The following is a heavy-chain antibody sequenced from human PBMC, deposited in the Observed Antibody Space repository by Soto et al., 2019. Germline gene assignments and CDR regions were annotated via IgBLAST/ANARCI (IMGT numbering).Heavy chain of an antibody. CDR3: AREYGSSYSPRYDGMDV. V-gene: IGHV3-7*05. CDR1: GFTLSSYW. D-gene: IGHD6-13*01. J-gene: IGHJ6*02. Sequence: EVQLVESGGGLVQPGRSLRLSCAASGFTLSSYWMSWVRQAPGKGLEWVANIKQDGSEKYYVDSVKGRFTISRDTAKSSLYLQLNSLRAEDTAVYYCAREYGSSYSPRYDGMDVWGQGTTVTVSS. CDR2: IKQDGSEK.